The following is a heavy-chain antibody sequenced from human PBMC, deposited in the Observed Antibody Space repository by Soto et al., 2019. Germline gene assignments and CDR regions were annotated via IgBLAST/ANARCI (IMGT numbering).Heavy chain of an antibody. J-gene: IGHJ4*02. Sequence: ASVKVSCKASGYTFTGYYMHWVRQAPGQGLEWMGWINPNSGGTNYAQKFQGWVTMTRDTSISTAYMELSRLRSDDTAVYYCARDRSSWQSEGSPHFDYWGQGTLVTVSS. D-gene: IGHD5-12*01. V-gene: IGHV1-2*04. CDR3: ARDRSSWQSEGSPHFDY. CDR2: INPNSGGT. CDR1: GYTFTGYY.